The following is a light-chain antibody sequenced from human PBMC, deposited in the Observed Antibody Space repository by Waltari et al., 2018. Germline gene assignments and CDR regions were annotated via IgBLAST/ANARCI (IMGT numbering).Light chain of an antibody. J-gene: IGLJ2*01. CDR1: SSAIGSYNY. Sequence: QSALTQPASVSGSPGQSITISCTGTSSAIGSYNYVSWYQQHPGKAPKLMIYDVNNRPSGVSSRFSGSKSGNTASLTISGLQAEDEADYYCSSYTTVTTVIFGGGTKLTVV. CDR3: SSYTTVTTVI. CDR2: DVN. V-gene: IGLV2-14*01.